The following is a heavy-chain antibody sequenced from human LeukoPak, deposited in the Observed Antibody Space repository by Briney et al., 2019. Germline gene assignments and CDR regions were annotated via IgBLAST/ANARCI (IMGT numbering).Heavy chain of an antibody. CDR1: GYTFTSYA. CDR2: INAGNGNT. Sequence: ASVKVSCKASGYTFTSYAMHWVRQAPGQRLEWMGWINAGNGNTKYSQKFQGRVTITRDTSASTAYMELSSLRSKDTAVYYCARDRYYYDSSGLSKYNWFDPWGQGTLVTVSS. D-gene: IGHD3-22*01. CDR3: ARDRYYYDSSGLSKYNWFDP. V-gene: IGHV1-3*01. J-gene: IGHJ5*02.